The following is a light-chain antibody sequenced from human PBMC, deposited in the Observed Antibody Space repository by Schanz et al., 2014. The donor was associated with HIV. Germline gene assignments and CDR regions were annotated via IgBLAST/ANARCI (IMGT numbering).Light chain of an antibody. V-gene: IGLV2-14*03. CDR1: SSDVRGYNY. J-gene: IGLJ3*02. CDR3: ASYANSDTWV. CDR2: DVS. Sequence: QSALTQPASVSGSLGQSITISCTGTSSDVRGYNYVSWYQQHPGKAPKLMIYDVSDRPSGVPDRFSGSKSGNTASLTISGLQAEDEADYYCASYANSDTWVFGGGTKVTVL.